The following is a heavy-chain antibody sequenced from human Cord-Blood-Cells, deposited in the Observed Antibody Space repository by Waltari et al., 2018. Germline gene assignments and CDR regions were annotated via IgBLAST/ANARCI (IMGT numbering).Heavy chain of an antibody. D-gene: IGHD2-2*01. CDR3: ARGGGLVVPAASNWFDP. CDR1: GGSFSGYY. CDR2: INHSGST. J-gene: IGHJ5*02. Sequence: QVQLQQWGAGLLKPSETLSLTCAVYGGSFSGYYWSWIRQPPGKGLEWIGEINHSGSTNYNPSLKCRVTISVDTSKNQFSLKLSSVTAADTAVYYCARGGGLVVPAASNWFDPWGQGTLVTVSS. V-gene: IGHV4-34*01.